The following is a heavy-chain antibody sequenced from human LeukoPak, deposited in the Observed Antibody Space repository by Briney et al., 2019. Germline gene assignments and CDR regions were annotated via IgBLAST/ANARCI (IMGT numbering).Heavy chain of an antibody. CDR2: ISSSGAYT. V-gene: IGHV3-23*01. CDR1: GFTFSGYA. Sequence: PGGSMRLSCAASGFTFSGYAMIWVRQAPGKGLEWVSAISSSGAYTYYADSVKGRFTISRDNSKNTLYLQMNGLRAEDTAEFYCAKRYCSSTSCYMVRPFDYFDYWGQGTLVTVSS. CDR3: AKRYCSSTSCYMVRPFDYFDY. J-gene: IGHJ4*02. D-gene: IGHD2-2*02.